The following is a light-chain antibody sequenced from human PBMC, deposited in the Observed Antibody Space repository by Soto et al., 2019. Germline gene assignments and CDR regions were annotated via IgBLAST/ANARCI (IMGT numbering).Light chain of an antibody. J-gene: IGKJ5*01. CDR2: LGS. CDR1: QSLLHSSGYKY. CDR3: MQALQSPRT. Sequence: DIVMTQSPLSLPVTPGEPASISCRSSQSLLHSSGYKYLDWYLQKPGQSPQLLIYLGSNRASGVPDRFSGSGSGTDFTLKISRVEADDVGVYYCMQALQSPRTFGQGTRLEIK. V-gene: IGKV2-28*01.